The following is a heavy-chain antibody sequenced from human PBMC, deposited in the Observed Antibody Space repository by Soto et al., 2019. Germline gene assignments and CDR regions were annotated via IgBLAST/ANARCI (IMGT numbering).Heavy chain of an antibody. CDR3: AKDYGYCSGGSCYSSGWFDP. CDR1: GFTFSSYG. J-gene: IGHJ5*02. CDR2: ISYDGSNK. V-gene: IGHV3-30*18. D-gene: IGHD2-15*01. Sequence: QVQLVESGGGVVQPGRSLRLSCAASGFTFSSYGMHWVRQAPGKGLEWVAVISYDGSNKYYADSVKGRFTISRDNSKNTLYLQMNSLRAKDTAVYYCAKDYGYCSGGSCYSSGWFDPWGQGTLVTVSS.